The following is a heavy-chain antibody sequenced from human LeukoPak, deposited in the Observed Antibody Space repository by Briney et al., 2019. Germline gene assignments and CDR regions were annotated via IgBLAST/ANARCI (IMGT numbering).Heavy chain of an antibody. V-gene: IGHV3-53*01. CDR1: GFTFSRYW. CDR3: ARGETSSYDY. J-gene: IGHJ4*02. D-gene: IGHD2-2*01. Sequence: GGSLRLSCTASGFTFSRYWMTWVRQAPGKGLEWVSVIYSGGNTYYADSVKGRFTISRDNSKNTVYLQMNSLRAEDTAVYYCARGETSSYDYWGQGTLVTVSS. CDR2: IYSGGNT.